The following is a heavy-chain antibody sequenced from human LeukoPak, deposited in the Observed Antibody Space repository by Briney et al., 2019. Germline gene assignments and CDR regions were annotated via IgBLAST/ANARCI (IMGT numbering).Heavy chain of an antibody. D-gene: IGHD3-10*01. CDR3: AKRVGYYGSGSYKDY. Sequence: GGSLRLSCAASGFTFSSYAMSWVRQAPGKGLEWVSAISGSGGSTYYADSVKGRFTISRDNSKNTLYLQMNSLRAEDTAVYYCAKRVGYYGSGSYKDYWGQGTLVTVSS. CDR2: ISGSGGST. V-gene: IGHV3-23*01. CDR1: GFTFSSYA. J-gene: IGHJ4*02.